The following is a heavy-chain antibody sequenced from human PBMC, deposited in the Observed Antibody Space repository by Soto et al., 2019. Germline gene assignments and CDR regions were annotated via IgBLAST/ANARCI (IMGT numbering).Heavy chain of an antibody. V-gene: IGHV3-30*18. D-gene: IGHD2-15*01. CDR1: GFTFTDNG. CDR2: ISYDGSET. Sequence: QVQLVESGGGVVQPGRSLRLSCAASGFTFTDNGMHWVRQAPGKGLEWVTFISYDGSETYYADSVKGRFTFSRDNSKSTLYLQMNSLTFEDTALYYCAKGGWPLDYWGQGTLVTVSS. CDR3: AKGGWPLDY. J-gene: IGHJ4*02.